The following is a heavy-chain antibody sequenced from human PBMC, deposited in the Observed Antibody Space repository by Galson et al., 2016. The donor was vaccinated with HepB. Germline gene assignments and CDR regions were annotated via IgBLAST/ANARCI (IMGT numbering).Heavy chain of an antibody. CDR3: TRGSRCGGGTFYSPAFDY. V-gene: IGHV1-18*01. CDR1: GYTFNTYG. Sequence: SVKVSCKASGYTFNTYGIGWVRQAPGQGLEWMGWISGTNGNTNYAQNFQGRVTMTRDTSTQTAYMELRSLRNDDTAIYYCTRGSRCGGGTFYSPAFDYWGQGTLVIVSA. J-gene: IGHJ4*02. D-gene: IGHD2-21*01. CDR2: ISGTNGNT.